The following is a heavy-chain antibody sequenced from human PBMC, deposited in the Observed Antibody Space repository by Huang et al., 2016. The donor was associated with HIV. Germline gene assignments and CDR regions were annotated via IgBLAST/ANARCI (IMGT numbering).Heavy chain of an antibody. V-gene: IGHV7-4-1*02. Sequence: QVQLVQSGSELKKPGASVQVSCKASGYTFTNYVINWVRQAPGQGHEWLGGINTNTGNPTDAQGFTGRCVFSLDTSVSTTYLQISSLKAEDTAVYYCARGGGTLDSWGQGTLVTVSS. CDR2: INTNTGNP. CDR1: GYTFTNYV. D-gene: IGHD1-1*01. J-gene: IGHJ4*02. CDR3: ARGGGTLDS.